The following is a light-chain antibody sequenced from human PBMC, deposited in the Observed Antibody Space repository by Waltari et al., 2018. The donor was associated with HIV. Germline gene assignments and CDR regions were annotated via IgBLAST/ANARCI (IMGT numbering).Light chain of an antibody. CDR1: QSVSPN. CDR2: GAS. V-gene: IGKV3-15*01. CDR3: QQYNNWPLA. Sequence: EIMMTQSPATLSVSPGARATHSCRASQSVSPNLAWYHQKPGQPPRLLIYGASPRATGIPARFSGSGSGTDFTLTISSLQSEDSVTYYCQQYNNWPLAFGGGTKVEIK. J-gene: IGKJ4*01.